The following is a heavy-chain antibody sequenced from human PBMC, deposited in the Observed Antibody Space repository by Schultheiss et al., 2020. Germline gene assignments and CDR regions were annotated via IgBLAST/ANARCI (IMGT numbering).Heavy chain of an antibody. J-gene: IGHJ4*02. CDR1: GYSFTSYW. CDR3: ARRGYCSGDSCYSLNY. D-gene: IGHD2-15*01. V-gene: IGHV5-51*01. CDR2: IYPGDSDT. Sequence: GSLRLSCKGSGYSFTSYWIGWVRQMPGKGLEWMGIIYPGDSDTRYSPSFQGQVTISADKSINTAYLQWSSLKASDTAMYYCARRGYCSGDSCYSLNYWGQGTLVTVSS.